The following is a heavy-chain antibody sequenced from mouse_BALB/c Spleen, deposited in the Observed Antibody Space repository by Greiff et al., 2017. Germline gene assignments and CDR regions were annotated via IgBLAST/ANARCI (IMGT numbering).Heavy chain of an antibody. CDR2: ISNLAYSI. D-gene: IGHD1-1*01. Sequence: DVHLVESGGGLVQPGGSRKLSCAASGFTFSDYGMAWVRQAPGKGPEWVAFISNLAYSIYYADTVTGRFTISRENAKNTLYLEMSSLRSEDTAMYYCARRGTTVVGDAMDYWGQGTSVTVSS. J-gene: IGHJ4*01. V-gene: IGHV5-15*02. CDR1: GFTFSDYG. CDR3: ARRGTTVVGDAMDY.